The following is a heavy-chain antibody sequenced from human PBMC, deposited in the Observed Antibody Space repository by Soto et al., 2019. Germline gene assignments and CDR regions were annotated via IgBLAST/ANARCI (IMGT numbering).Heavy chain of an antibody. V-gene: IGHV1-69*12. Sequence: QVQLVQSGAEVKKPGSSVKVSCKASGGTFSSYAISWVRQAPGQGLEWMGGIIPIFGTANYAQKFQGRVTITEDESTSRAYMELSSLRSEDTAVYYCARDPIVVTAYYYYGMDVWGQGTTVTVSS. CDR3: ARDPIVVTAYYYYGMDV. CDR2: IIPIFGTA. D-gene: IGHD3-22*01. J-gene: IGHJ6*02. CDR1: GGTFSSYA.